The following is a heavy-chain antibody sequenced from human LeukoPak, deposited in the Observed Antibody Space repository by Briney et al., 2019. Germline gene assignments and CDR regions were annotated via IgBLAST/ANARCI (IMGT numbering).Heavy chain of an antibody. Sequence: SETLSLTCTVSGGSISNKYWSWIRQPPGKGLEWIGYIYYSGSTNYNPSLKSRVTISVLTSKNRFSLKLSSVTAADTAVYYCATLTGGDDAFDIWGQGTMVTVSS. CDR3: ATLTGGDDAFDI. CDR2: IYYSGST. CDR1: GGSISNKY. V-gene: IGHV4-59*01. J-gene: IGHJ3*02. D-gene: IGHD4-23*01.